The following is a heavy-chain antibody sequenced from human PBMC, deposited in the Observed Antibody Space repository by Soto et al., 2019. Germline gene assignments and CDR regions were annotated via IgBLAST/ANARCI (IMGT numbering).Heavy chain of an antibody. V-gene: IGHV3-23*01. CDR3: AKKPHGLDV. CDR1: GVTFSALA. J-gene: IGHJ6*02. CDR2: ISDSGDST. Sequence: PGGSLRLSCAASGVTFSALALSWVRQAPGKGLEWVSSISDSGDSTYYADSVKGRFTISRDNSKSTLYLQMNSLRAEDTAVYYCAKKPHGLDVWGQGTTVTV.